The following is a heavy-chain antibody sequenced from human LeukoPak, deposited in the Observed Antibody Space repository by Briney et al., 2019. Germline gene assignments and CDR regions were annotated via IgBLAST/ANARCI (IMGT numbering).Heavy chain of an antibody. J-gene: IGHJ4*02. V-gene: IGHV3-30*02. D-gene: IGHD5-18*01. CDR2: IRYDGSNK. Sequence: GGSLRLSCAASGFTFSSYGMHWVRQAPGKGLEWVAFIRYDGSNKYYADSVKGRFTISRDNSKNTLYLQMNSLRAEDTAVYCCAKYRGYSYGYLDYWGQGTLVTVSS. CDR3: AKYRGYSYGYLDY. CDR1: GFTFSSYG.